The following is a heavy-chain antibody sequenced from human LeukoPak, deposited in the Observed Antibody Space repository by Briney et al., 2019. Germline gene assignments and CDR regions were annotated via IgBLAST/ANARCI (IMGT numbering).Heavy chain of an antibody. J-gene: IGHJ4*02. CDR3: ARVGITARPNFDD. V-gene: IGHV4-59*01. CDR2: IYYSGST. D-gene: IGHD6-6*01. CDR1: GGSISSYY. Sequence: PSETLSLTCTVSGGSISSYYWSWIRQPPGKGLEWIGYIYYSGSTNYNPSLKSRVTISVDTSKNQFSLKLSSVTAADTAVYYCARVGITARPNFDDWGQGTLVTVSS.